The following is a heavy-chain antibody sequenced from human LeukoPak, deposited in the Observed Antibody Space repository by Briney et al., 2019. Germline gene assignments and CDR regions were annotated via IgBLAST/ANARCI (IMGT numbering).Heavy chain of an antibody. V-gene: IGHV3-21*01. CDR1: GFTFSNFG. CDR3: ARESDRGGIHLWSRYYMDV. Sequence: GGSLRLSCAASGFTFSNFGMNWVRQAPGKGLEWVSSISSSSDYMYYADSVKGRFTISRDNAKNSLNLQMNSLRAEDTAVYYCARESDRGGIHLWSRYYMDVRGKGTTVTVSS. CDR2: ISSSSDYM. J-gene: IGHJ6*03. D-gene: IGHD5-18*01.